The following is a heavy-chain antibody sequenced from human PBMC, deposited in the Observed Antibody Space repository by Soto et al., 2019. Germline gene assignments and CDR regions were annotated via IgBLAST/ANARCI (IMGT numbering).Heavy chain of an antibody. CDR2: IYYTGST. Sequence: SATLSLTCPVFGAYVSSGTYYWSWIRPAPGKGLEWVGHIYYTGSTNYNPSLNNRVTISVDTSKNHFSLQLTSVTAADTAVYYCARGAGFSYASTWVDSWGQGTLVT. D-gene: IGHD5-18*01. V-gene: IGHV4-61*03. J-gene: IGHJ4*02. CDR3: ARGAGFSYASTWVDS. CDR1: GAYVSSGTYY.